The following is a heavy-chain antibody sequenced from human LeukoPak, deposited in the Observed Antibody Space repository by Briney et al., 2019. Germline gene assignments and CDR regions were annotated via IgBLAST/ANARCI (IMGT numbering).Heavy chain of an antibody. CDR2: IKQDGSEK. V-gene: IGHV3-7*01. CDR1: GFTFSSFW. CDR3: HAEWIRASPPRALDY. J-gene: IGHJ4*02. D-gene: IGHD2-2*03. Sequence: GGSLRLSCAASGFTFSSFWMSWVRQAPGKGLEWVANIKQDGSEKYYVDSVKGRFTISRDNAKNSLALQMNSLRAEDTAVDYCHAEWIRASPPRALDYWGQGTLVTVSA.